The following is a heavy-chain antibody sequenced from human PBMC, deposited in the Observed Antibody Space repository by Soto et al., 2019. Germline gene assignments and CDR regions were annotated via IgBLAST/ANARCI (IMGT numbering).Heavy chain of an antibody. D-gene: IGHD3-22*01. CDR1: GFTFSNAW. CDR3: AKDGSSGYPGAFDI. Sequence: PGGSLRLSCAASGFTFSNAWMSWVRQAPGKGLEWVGRIKSKTDGGTTDYAAPVKGRFTISRDDSKNTLYLQMNSLRAEDTAVYYCAKDGSSGYPGAFDIWGQGTMVTVSS. J-gene: IGHJ3*02. V-gene: IGHV3-15*01. CDR2: IKSKTDGGTT.